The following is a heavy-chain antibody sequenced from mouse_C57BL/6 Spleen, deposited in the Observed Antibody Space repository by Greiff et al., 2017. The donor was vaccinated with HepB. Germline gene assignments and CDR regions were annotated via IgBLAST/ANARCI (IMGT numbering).Heavy chain of an antibody. D-gene: IGHD1-1*01. J-gene: IGHJ2*01. CDR2: INPGSGGT. V-gene: IGHV1-54*01. Sequence: QVQLQQSGAELVRPGTSVKVSCKASGYAFTNYLIEWVKQRPGQGLEWIGVINPGSGGTNYNEKFKGKATLTADKSSSTAYMQLSSLTSEDSAVYCCARSGVITTVVADYWGQGTTLTVSS. CDR3: ARSGVITTVVADY. CDR1: GYAFTNYL.